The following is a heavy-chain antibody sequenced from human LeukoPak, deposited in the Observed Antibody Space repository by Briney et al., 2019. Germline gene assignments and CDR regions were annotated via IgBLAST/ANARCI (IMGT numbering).Heavy chain of an antibody. CDR3: AKCVYYDSSGYSATLFDY. D-gene: IGHD3-22*01. CDR2: ISGSGGST. J-gene: IGHJ4*02. Sequence: QTGGSLRLSCAASGFTFSSYVMSWVRQAPGKGLEWVSGISGSGGSTYYADSVKGRFTISRDNSKNTLCLQMNSLRAEDTAIYYCAKCVYYDSSGYSATLFDYWGLGTLVTVSS. CDR1: GFTFSSYV. V-gene: IGHV3-23*01.